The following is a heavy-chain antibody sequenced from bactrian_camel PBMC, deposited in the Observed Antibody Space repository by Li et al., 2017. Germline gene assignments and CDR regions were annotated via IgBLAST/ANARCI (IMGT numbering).Heavy chain of an antibody. CDR2: SSSGALSL. D-gene: IGHD1*01. V-gene: IGHV3S25*01. Sequence: QLVESGGGLVLPGGSLRLSCAASGFTFTSYWMHWVRQGPGKGLEWVSSSSSGALSLVYADSVKGRFTISRDNAKNTVYLLMNSLKPEDTAMYYCASSQALAACDNPLAYHSWGQGTQVTVS. CDR3: ASSQALAACDNPLAYHS. J-gene: IGHJ4*01. CDR1: GFTFTSYW.